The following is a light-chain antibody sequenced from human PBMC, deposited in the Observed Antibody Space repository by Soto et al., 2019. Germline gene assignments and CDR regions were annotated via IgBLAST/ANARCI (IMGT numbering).Light chain of an antibody. J-gene: IGKJ1*01. CDR3: QQVGRSPPSWT. CDR1: QSVSSNY. V-gene: IGKV3-20*01. Sequence: ETVLTQSPGTLSLSPGERATLSCRASQSVSSNYLAWYQQKPGQAPRLLMYGASTRATGIPGRFSGSGSGTDFTLTISRLEPEDFAVYYCQQVGRSPPSWTFGQGTKVEIK. CDR2: GAS.